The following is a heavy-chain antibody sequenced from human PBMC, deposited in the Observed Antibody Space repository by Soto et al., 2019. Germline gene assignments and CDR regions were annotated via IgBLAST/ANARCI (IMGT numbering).Heavy chain of an antibody. D-gene: IGHD3-10*01. CDR3: AREGVLGLFDAYDL. V-gene: IGHV1-18*04. J-gene: IGHJ3*01. Sequence: ASVKVSCKASVFTSSGISWVRQAPGQRLEWMGWISTHNGNTIYAQKFQGRVIMTMDTSTTTVYMELRSLRPDDTAVYLCAREGVLGLFDAYDLWGQGTMVTVSS. CDR2: ISTHNGNT. CDR1: VFTSSG.